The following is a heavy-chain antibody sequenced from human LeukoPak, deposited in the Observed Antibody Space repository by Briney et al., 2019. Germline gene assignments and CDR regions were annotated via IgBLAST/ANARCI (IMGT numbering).Heavy chain of an antibody. V-gene: IGHV3-11*01. D-gene: IGHD3-3*01. CDR2: ISSSGSTI. Sequence: PGGSLRLSCAASGFTFSDYYMSWIRQAPGKGLEWVSYISSSGSTIYYADSVKGRFTISRDNAKDSLYLQMNSLSAEDTAVYYSAKGEWGLTINNFDVWGQGTMVTVSS. CDR1: GFTFSDYY. J-gene: IGHJ3*01. CDR3: AKGEWGLTINNFDV.